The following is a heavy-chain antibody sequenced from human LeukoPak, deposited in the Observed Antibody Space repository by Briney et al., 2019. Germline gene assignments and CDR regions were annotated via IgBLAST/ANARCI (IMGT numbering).Heavy chain of an antibody. CDR3: ATLGDYGSGREIDY. V-gene: IGHV1-69*13. J-gene: IGHJ4*02. CDR1: GGTFSSYA. D-gene: IGHD3-10*01. CDR2: IIPIFGTA. Sequence: SVKVSCKASGGTFSSYAISWVRQAPGQGLEWMGGIIPIFGTANYAQKFQGRVTITADESTSTAYMELSSLRSEDTAVYYCATLGDYGSGREIDYWGQGTLVTVSS.